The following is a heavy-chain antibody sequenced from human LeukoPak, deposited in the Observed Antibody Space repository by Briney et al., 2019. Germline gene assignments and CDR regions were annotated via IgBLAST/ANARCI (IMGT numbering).Heavy chain of an antibody. V-gene: IGHV4-39*01. J-gene: IGHJ5*02. CDR1: GGSISSSTYY. D-gene: IGHD3-10*01. CDR3: ARSGLYGSGMGWFDP. Sequence: SETLSLTCTVSGGSISSSTYYWGWIRRPPGKGLEWIGSIYYSGSTYYNPSLKSRVTISVDTSKNQFSLKLNSVTAADTAVYYCARSGLYGSGMGWFDPWGQGTLVTVAS. CDR2: IYYSGST.